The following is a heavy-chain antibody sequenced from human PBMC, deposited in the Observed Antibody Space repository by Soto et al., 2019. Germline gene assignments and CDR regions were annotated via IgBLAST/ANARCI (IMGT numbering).Heavy chain of an antibody. CDR3: ARTVYSSSRPPVYGMDV. J-gene: IGHJ6*02. CDR1: GGTYSSYA. V-gene: IGHV1-69*01. CDR2: IIPIFGTA. Sequence: QVQLVQSGAEVKKPGSSVKVSCKASGGTYSSYAISWVRQAPGQGLEWMGGIIPIFGTANYAQKFQGRVTITADESTSTAYMELSSLRSEDTAVYYCARTVYSSSRPPVYGMDVWGQGTTVTVSS. D-gene: IGHD6-13*01.